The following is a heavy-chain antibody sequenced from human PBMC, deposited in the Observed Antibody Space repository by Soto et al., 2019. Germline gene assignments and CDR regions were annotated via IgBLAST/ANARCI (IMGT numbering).Heavy chain of an antibody. Sequence: RRLSCAASGFTFSSYGMHWVRQAPGKGLEWVAVISYDGSNKYYADSVKGRFTISRDNSKNTLYLQMNSLRAEDTAVYYCAKVGLNHSGMDVWGQGTTVTVSS. V-gene: IGHV3-30*18. CDR3: AKVGLNHSGMDV. CDR1: GFTFSSYG. CDR2: ISYDGSNK. J-gene: IGHJ6*02.